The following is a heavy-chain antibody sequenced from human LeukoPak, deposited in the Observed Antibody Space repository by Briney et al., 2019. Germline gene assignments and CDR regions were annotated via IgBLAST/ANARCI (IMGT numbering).Heavy chain of an antibody. J-gene: IGHJ4*02. CDR2: ISYDGSNK. Sequence: GRSLRLSCAAPRFTFSSYGMHWVRQAPGKGLEWVAVISYDGSNKYYADSVKGRFTISRDNSKNTLYLQMNSLRAEDTAIYYCARDWYYDILTGYDYWGQGTLVTVSS. V-gene: IGHV3-30*03. CDR1: RFTFSSYG. CDR3: ARDWYYDILTGYDY. D-gene: IGHD3-9*01.